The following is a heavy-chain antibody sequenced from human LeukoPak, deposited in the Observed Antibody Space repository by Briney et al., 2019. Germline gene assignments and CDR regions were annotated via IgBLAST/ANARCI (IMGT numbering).Heavy chain of an antibody. CDR1: GYTFSSYA. J-gene: IGHJ3*02. Sequence: QPGGSLRLSCTASGYTFSSYATTWVRQAPGEGLEWVSAISGSGANTYYADSVKGRSAASRDNSKDTLYLQMRSLRAEDTAVYYCARGRSGYGPFDALDIWGHGTWVTVSS. CDR2: ISGSGANT. D-gene: IGHD3-22*01. V-gene: IGHV3-23*01. CDR3: ARGRSGYGPFDALDI.